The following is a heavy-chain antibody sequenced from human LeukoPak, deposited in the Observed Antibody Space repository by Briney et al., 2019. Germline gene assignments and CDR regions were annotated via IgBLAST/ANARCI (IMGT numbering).Heavy chain of an antibody. J-gene: IGHJ4*02. CDR2: IKQDGSEK. V-gene: IGHV3-7*01. D-gene: IGHD6-6*01. CDR1: GFTFSSYW. Sequence: GGSLRLSCAASGFTFSSYWMSWVRQAPGKGLEWVANIKQDGSEKYYVDSVKGRFTVSRDNAKNSLYLQMNSLRAEDTAVYYCARADSIAALDYWGQGTLVTVSS. CDR3: ARADSIAALDY.